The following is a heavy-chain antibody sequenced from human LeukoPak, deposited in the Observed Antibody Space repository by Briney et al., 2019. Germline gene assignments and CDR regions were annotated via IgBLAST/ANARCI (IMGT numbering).Heavy chain of an antibody. J-gene: IGHJ3*02. V-gene: IGHV3-21*01. D-gene: IGHD6-19*01. CDR1: GFTFSSYS. CDR3: ARGPLAVAGAFGI. Sequence: GGSLRLSCAASGFTFSSYSMNWVRQAPGKGLEWVSSISSSSSYIYYADSVKGRFTISRDNAKNSLYLQMNSLRAEDTAVYYCARGPLAVAGAFGIWGQGTMATVSS. CDR2: ISSSSSYI.